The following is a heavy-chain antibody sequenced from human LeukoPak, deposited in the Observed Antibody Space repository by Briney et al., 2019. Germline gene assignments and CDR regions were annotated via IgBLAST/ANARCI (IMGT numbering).Heavy chain of an antibody. CDR2: IYTSGST. Sequence: SETLSLTCTVSGGSISSYYWSWIRQPAGKGLEWIGRIYTSGSTNYNPSLKSRVTMSVDTSKNQFSLKLSSVTAADTAVYYCAKGGRGYYDSSGYYYFDYWGQGTLVTVSS. CDR1: GGSISSYY. V-gene: IGHV4-4*07. D-gene: IGHD3-22*01. J-gene: IGHJ4*02. CDR3: AKGGRGYYDSSGYYYFDY.